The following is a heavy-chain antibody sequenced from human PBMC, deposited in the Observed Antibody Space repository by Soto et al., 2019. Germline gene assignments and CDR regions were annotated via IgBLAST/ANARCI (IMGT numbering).Heavy chain of an antibody. CDR3: AKMDIGLVPATYYGMDV. J-gene: IGHJ6*02. CDR1: GFTFSSYG. D-gene: IGHD2-2*03. CDR2: ISYDGSNK. Sequence: QVQLVESGGGVVQPGRSLRLSCAASGFTFSSYGMHWVRQAPGKGLEWVAVISYDGSNKYYADSVKGRFTISRDNSKNTMYLQMNSLRAEDTAVYYCAKMDIGLVPATYYGMDVWGQGTTVTVSS. V-gene: IGHV3-30*18.